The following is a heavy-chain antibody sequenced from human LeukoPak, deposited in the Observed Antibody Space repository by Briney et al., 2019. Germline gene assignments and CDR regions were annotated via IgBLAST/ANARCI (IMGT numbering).Heavy chain of an antibody. CDR1: GVTFSSYG. D-gene: IGHD5-12*01. Sequence: PGGSLRLSCAASGVTFSSYGMHWVRQAPGKGLEWVALISSDRNDKLYGDSVKGRFTISRDDSKSTLYLQMNSLRAEDTAVYYCTTKVIRGNSGDDYDNWGQGTLVTVSS. J-gene: IGHJ4*02. V-gene: IGHV3-30*03. CDR3: TTKVIRGNSGDDYDN. CDR2: ISSDRNDK.